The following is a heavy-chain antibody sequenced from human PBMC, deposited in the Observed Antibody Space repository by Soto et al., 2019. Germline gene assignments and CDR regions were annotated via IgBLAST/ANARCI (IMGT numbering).Heavy chain of an antibody. D-gene: IGHD3-10*01. J-gene: IGHJ6*02. CDR3: AGPPTVSGSYGMDV. CDR1: GGRVSSYW. Sequence: GESLKISGKGSGGRVSSYWIGWVRQLPGKGLEWMGIIYPGDSDTRYSPSFQGQVTISADKSISTAYLQWSSLKASDTAMYYCAGPPTVSGSYGMDVWGQGTTVTVSS. CDR2: IYPGDSDT. V-gene: IGHV5-51*01.